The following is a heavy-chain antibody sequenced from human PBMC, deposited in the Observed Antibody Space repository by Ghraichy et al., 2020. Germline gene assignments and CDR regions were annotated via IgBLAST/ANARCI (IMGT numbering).Heavy chain of an antibody. Sequence: ASVKVSCKASGYTFSGYSMHWVRQARGQGLEWMGWINPNSGGTNYAQKFQGRVTITRDTSISTAYMEMTRLSSDDTAVYYCARGGEVVAVIVDYWGQGTLVTVSS. CDR2: INPNSGGT. V-gene: IGHV1-2*02. CDR3: ARGGEVVAVIVDY. D-gene: IGHD3-22*01. CDR1: GYTFSGYS. J-gene: IGHJ4*02.